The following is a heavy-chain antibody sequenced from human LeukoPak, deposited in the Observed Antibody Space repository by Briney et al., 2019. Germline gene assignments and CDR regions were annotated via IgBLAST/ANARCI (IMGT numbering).Heavy chain of an antibody. CDR1: GYTFTSYG. CDR3: ARDRGYYYDSSGYSPLDY. CDR2: ISAYNGNT. J-gene: IGHJ4*02. D-gene: IGHD3-22*01. V-gene: IGHV1-18*01. Sequence: ASVKVSCKASGYTFTSYGISWVRQAPGQGLEWMGWISAYNGNTNYAQKLQGRVTMTTDTSTSTAYMELRSLRSDDTAVYYCARDRGYYYDSSGYSPLDYWGQGTLVTVSS.